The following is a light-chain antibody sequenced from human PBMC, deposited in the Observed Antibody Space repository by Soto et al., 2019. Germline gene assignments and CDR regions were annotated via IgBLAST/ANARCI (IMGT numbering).Light chain of an antibody. CDR2: CAS. CDR3: QQYGSSQYN. V-gene: IGKV3-20*01. J-gene: IGKJ2*01. Sequence: EIVLTQSPGTLSLSPGERATLSCRASQSGSSTYLAWYQQKPGQAPRLLIYCASIRATGIPDRFSGSGSGTDFTLTISRLEPEDFAVYYCQQYGSSQYNFGQGTKLEIK. CDR1: QSGSSTY.